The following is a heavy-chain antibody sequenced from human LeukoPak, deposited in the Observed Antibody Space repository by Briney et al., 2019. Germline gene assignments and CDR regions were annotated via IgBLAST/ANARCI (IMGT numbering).Heavy chain of an antibody. CDR1: GYTFSSYD. D-gene: IGHD3-10*01. J-gene: IGHJ4*02. Sequence: ASVKVSCEASGYTFSSYDINWGRQATGHGLEWMGWMNPNSGNTGYAQKFQGRVTMTRNTSIGTAYMELSSLRSEDTAVYYCARPRGVGRRSYYFDYWGQGTLVTVSS. V-gene: IGHV1-8*02. CDR2: MNPNSGNT. CDR3: ARPRGVGRRSYYFDY.